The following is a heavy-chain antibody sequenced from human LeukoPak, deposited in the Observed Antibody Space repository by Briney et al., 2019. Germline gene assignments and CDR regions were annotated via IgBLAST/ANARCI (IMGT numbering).Heavy chain of an antibody. J-gene: IGHJ4*02. CDR2: IYYSGST. V-gene: IGHV4-59*01. CDR1: GGSISSYY. D-gene: IGHD1-26*01. CDR3: ARQKGGAKDFDY. Sequence: PSETLSLTCTVSGGSISSYYWSWIRQPPGKGLEWIGYIYYSGSTNYNPSLKSRVTISVDTSKNQFSLKLSSVTAADTAVYYCARQKGGAKDFDYWGQGTLVTVSS.